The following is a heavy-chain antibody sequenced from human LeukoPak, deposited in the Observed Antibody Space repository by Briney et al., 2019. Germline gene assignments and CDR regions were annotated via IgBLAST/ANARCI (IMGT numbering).Heavy chain of an antibody. Sequence: GGSLRLSCAASGFTFDDYAMHWVRQAPGKGLEWVSGISWNSGTIGYADSVKGRFTISRDNAKNSLYLQMNSLRAEDPALYYCAKGYRKGRWLPLDYWGQGTLVTVSS. CDR3: AKGYRKGRWLPLDY. CDR2: ISWNSGTI. CDR1: GFTFDDYA. V-gene: IGHV3-9*01. J-gene: IGHJ4*02. D-gene: IGHD5-24*01.